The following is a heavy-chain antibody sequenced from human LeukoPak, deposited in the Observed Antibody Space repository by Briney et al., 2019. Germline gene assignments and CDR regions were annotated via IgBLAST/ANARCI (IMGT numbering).Heavy chain of an antibody. CDR2: XXYSGST. D-gene: IGHD2-2*01. V-gene: IGHV4-39*01. CDR1: XXXIISSSYY. Sequence: SXXXIISSSYYWGWVRQPPGXGLEXXXXXXYSGSTYYSPSRKSRVTISVDTPKHPFSLKLSSVTAADTAVYYCARRSSYCSSTSCSVCFDPWGQGNLVTVSS. CDR3: ARRSSYCSSTSCSVCFDP. J-gene: IGHJ5*02.